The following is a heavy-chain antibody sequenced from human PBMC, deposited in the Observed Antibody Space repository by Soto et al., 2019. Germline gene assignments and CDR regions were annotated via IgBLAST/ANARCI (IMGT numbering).Heavy chain of an antibody. D-gene: IGHD3-3*01. CDR2: IYYSGST. V-gene: IGHV4-59*01. CDR1: GGSISSYY. Sequence: TSETLSLTCTVSGGSISSYYWSWIRQPPGKGLEWIGYIYYSGSTNYNPSLKSRVTISVDTSKNQFSLKLSSVTAADTAVYYCARGDDFWSGYYYPGLGAFDIWGQGTMVTVSS. CDR3: ARGDDFWSGYYYPGLGAFDI. J-gene: IGHJ3*02.